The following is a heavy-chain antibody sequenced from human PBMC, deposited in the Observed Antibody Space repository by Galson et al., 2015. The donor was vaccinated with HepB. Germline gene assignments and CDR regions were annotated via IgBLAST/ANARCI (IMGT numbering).Heavy chain of an antibody. CDR3: AKDPMYYYDSSGYYSMAAEYFQH. D-gene: IGHD3-22*01. J-gene: IGHJ1*01. CDR2: ISGSGGST. V-gene: IGHV3-23*01. CDR1: GFTFSSYA. Sequence: SLRLSCAASGFTFSSYAMSWVRQAPGKGLEWVSAISGSGGSTYYADSVKGRFTISRDNSKNTLYLQMNSLRAEDTAVYYCAKDPMYYYDSSGYYSMAAEYFQHWGQGTLVTVSS.